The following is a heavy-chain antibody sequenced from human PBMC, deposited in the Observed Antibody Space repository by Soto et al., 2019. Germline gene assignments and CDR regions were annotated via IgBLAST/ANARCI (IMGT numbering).Heavy chain of an antibody. CDR1: GFTFSSYS. CDR2: ISSSSSYI. D-gene: IGHD5-12*01. J-gene: IGHJ4*02. Sequence: GGSLRLSCAASGFTFSSYSMNWVRQAPGKGLEWVSSISSSSSYIYYADSVKGRFTISRDNAKNSLYLQMNSLRAEDTAVYYCAREWVATTTRLEPPSIDYWGQGTLVTVSS. V-gene: IGHV3-21*01. CDR3: AREWVATTTRLEPPSIDY.